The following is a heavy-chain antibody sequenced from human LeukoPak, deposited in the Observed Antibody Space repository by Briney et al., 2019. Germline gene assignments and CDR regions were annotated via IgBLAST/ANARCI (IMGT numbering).Heavy chain of an antibody. Sequence: GGSLRLSCAASGFTFSSYEMNWVRQAPGKGLEWVSYISSSGSTIYYADSVKGRFTISRDNAKNSLYLQMNSLRAEDTAVYYCARGATVFNYYDSSGYFRSDAFDIWGQGTMVTVSS. CDR2: ISSSGSTI. V-gene: IGHV3-48*03. CDR3: ARGATVFNYYDSSGYFRSDAFDI. D-gene: IGHD3-22*01. J-gene: IGHJ3*02. CDR1: GFTFSSYE.